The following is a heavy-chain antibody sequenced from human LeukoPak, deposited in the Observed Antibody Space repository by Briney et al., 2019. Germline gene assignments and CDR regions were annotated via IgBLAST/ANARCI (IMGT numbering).Heavy chain of an antibody. CDR3: ASDRRDYGSGNYYRGDY. CDR2: IIPILGIA. D-gene: IGHD3-10*01. J-gene: IGHJ4*02. Sequence: SVKVSCKASGGTFSSYAISWVRQAPGQGLEWMGRIIPILGIANYAQKFQGRVTITADKSTSTAYMELSSLRSEDTAVYYCASDRRDYGSGNYYRGDYWGQGTLVTVSS. V-gene: IGHV1-69*04. CDR1: GGTFSSYA.